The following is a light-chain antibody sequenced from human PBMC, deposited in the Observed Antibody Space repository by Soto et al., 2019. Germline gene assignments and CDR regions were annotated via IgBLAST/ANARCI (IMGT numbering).Light chain of an antibody. CDR1: QSVSSSY. Sequence: EIVLTQSPGTLSLSPGERATLSCRASQSVSSSYLAWYQQKPGQAPRLLIYGASSRATGIPDRFSGSGSGTDFTLTISRLEPEDFAVYYCQQYCSSPPGITFGQGTRLEIK. J-gene: IGKJ5*01. V-gene: IGKV3-20*01. CDR3: QQYCSSPPGIT. CDR2: GAS.